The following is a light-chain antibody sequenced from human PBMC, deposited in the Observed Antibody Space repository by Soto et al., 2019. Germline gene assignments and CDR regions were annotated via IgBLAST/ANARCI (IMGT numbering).Light chain of an antibody. CDR2: DAS. CDR1: QDMSHY. V-gene: IGKV1-33*01. J-gene: IGKJ4*01. Sequence: EIQMTQSPSSLSASVGDRVTITCQASQDMSHYLNWYQQKPGKAPKLLIYDASNLETGVPSRFSGSGSGTDFTFTISSLQPEDIATYYCQQYDNLPLTFGGGTKVEIK. CDR3: QQYDNLPLT.